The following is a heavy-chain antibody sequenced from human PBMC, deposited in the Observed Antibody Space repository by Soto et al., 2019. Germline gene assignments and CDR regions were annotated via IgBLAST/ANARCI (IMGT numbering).Heavy chain of an antibody. Sequence: GGSLRLSCAVSGLTFGDAAIHWVRQASGKGLEWVGRIRSRTSSYATAYAASVKGRFTISRDDSKDTAYLQMNSLESEDTAVYYCSRDDSDWFFNWGRGTLVTVSS. CDR3: SRDDSDWFFN. V-gene: IGHV3-73*01. CDR2: IRSRTSSYAT. D-gene: IGHD3-9*01. J-gene: IGHJ4*02. CDR1: GLTFGDAA.